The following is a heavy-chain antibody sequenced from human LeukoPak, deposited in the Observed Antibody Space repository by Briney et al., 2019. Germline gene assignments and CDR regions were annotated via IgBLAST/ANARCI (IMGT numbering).Heavy chain of an antibody. CDR3: ARDRGCGDCYPPANDAFDI. Sequence: TGGSLRLSCAASGFTVSSYYMSWVRQAPGKGLEWVSVIYSGGSTYYADSVKGRFTISRDNSKSTLYPQMNSLRAEDTAVYYCARDRGCGDCYPPANDAFDIWGQGTMVTVSS. J-gene: IGHJ3*02. V-gene: IGHV3-66*01. D-gene: IGHD2-21*02. CDR2: IYSGGST. CDR1: GFTVSSYY.